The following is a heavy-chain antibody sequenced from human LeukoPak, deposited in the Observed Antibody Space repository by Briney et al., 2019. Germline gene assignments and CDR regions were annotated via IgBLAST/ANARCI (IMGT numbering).Heavy chain of an antibody. CDR3: ARVLPPFDY. J-gene: IGHJ4*02. Sequence: GSSVKVSCKASGYSFTGYYMHWVRQAPGQGLEWMGLINPNSGGTNYAQKYQGRVTMTRDTSISTAYMELSRLRSDDTAVYYCARVLPPFDYWGQGTLVTVSS. CDR1: GYSFTGYY. CDR2: INPNSGGT. V-gene: IGHV1-2*02.